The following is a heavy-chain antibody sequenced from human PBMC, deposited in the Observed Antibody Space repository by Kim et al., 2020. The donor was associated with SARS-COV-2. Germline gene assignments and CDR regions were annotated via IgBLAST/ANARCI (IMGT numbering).Heavy chain of an antibody. CDR1: GYSFTSYW. Sequence: GESLKMSCKGSGYSFTSYWIGWVRQMPGKGLEWMGIIYPGDSDTRYSPSFQGQVTISADKSISTAYLQWSSLKASDTAMYYCARHSYYYDSSDYYTAQTNYYYGMDVWGQGTTVTVSS. J-gene: IGHJ6*02. V-gene: IGHV5-51*01. CDR2: IYPGDSDT. CDR3: ARHSYYYDSSDYYTAQTNYYYGMDV. D-gene: IGHD3-22*01.